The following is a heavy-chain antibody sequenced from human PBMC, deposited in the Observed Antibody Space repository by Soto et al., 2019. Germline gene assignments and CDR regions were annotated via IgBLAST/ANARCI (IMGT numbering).Heavy chain of an antibody. J-gene: IGHJ4*02. V-gene: IGHV4-39*02. Sequence: QVQLQESGPGLVKPSETLSLTCTVSGGDINTSRYYWGWIRQPPGKGLEWIGFIYYSGTTYYNPSLKSRVTISIDASHFSLSLSSVTAADTAVYYCARRIYGSGSSFDYWGQGIMVTVSS. D-gene: IGHD3-10*01. CDR1: GGDINTSRYY. CDR2: IYYSGTT. CDR3: ARRIYGSGSSFDY.